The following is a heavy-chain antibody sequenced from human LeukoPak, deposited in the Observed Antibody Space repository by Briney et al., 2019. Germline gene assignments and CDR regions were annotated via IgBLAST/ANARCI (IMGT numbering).Heavy chain of an antibody. J-gene: IGHJ4*02. D-gene: IGHD2-8*01. CDR1: GYTFTSYW. Sequence: PGESLTLSCTGSGYTFTSYWIGWVRQMPGKGLEWMGIIYPGDSDTRYSPSFQGQVTISADKSISTAYLQWSSLKASDTALYYCARYCTNGVCYTGDYWGQGTLVTVSS. V-gene: IGHV5-51*03. CDR3: ARYCTNGVCYTGDY. CDR2: IYPGDSDT.